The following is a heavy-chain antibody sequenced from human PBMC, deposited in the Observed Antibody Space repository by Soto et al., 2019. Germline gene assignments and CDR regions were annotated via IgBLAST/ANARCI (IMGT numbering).Heavy chain of an antibody. CDR3: ARDPGIAAAITQGVYYYYGMDV. V-gene: IGHV4-59*01. J-gene: IGHJ6*02. CDR2: IYYSGST. D-gene: IGHD6-13*01. CDR1: GGSISSYY. Sequence: QVQLQESGPGLVKPSETLSLTCTVSGGSISSYYWSWIRQPPGKGLEWIGYIYYSGSTNYNPSLKRRVTISVDTSKNLFTLKLSSVTAADTAVYYCARDPGIAAAITQGVYYYYGMDVWGQGTTVTVSS.